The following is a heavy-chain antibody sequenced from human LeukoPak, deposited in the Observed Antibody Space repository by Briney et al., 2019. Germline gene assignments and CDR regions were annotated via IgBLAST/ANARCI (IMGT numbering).Heavy chain of an antibody. Sequence: PSETLSLTCAVSGYSISSGYYWGWIRPPPGKGLEWIGSIYHSGSTYYNPPLKSRVTISVDTSKNQFSLKLSSVTAADTAVYYCASRIVGAYDAFDIWGQGTMVTVSS. CDR1: GYSISSGYY. CDR3: ASRIVGAYDAFDI. V-gene: IGHV4-38-2*01. CDR2: IYHSGST. D-gene: IGHD1-26*01. J-gene: IGHJ3*02.